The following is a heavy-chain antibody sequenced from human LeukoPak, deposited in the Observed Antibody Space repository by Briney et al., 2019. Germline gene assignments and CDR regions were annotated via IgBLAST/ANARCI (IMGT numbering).Heavy chain of an antibody. CDR1: GFTFSRYW. D-gene: IGHD6-6*01. CDR3: AKIEGSSSYYFDY. CDR2: MNQDGSAK. J-gene: IGHJ4*02. V-gene: IGHV3-7*02. Sequence: GGSLRLSCAASGFTFSRYWMTWVRQAPGKGLEWVANMNQDGSAKYYVDSVKGRFTISRDNAKNSLYLQMNSLRTEDTAVYYCAKIEGSSSYYFDYWGQGTLVTVSS.